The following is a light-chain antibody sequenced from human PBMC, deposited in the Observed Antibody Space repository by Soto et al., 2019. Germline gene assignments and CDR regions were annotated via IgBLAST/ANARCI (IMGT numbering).Light chain of an antibody. CDR2: EVN. Sequence: SVLTQPPSASGSPGQSVAISCTGTSSDVGGYNYVSWYQQHPGKAPKLMIYEVNKRPSGVPDRFSGSKSGTSASLAITGLQAEDEADYYCQSYDSSLSGYVFGTGTKVTVL. V-gene: IGLV2-8*01. J-gene: IGLJ1*01. CDR1: SSDVGGYNY. CDR3: QSYDSSLSGYV.